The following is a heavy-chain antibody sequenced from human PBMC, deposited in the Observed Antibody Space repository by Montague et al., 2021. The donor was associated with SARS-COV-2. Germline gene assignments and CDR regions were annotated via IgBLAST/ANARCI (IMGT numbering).Heavy chain of an antibody. D-gene: IGHD3-3*02. Sequence: SLRLSCAASGFTFDSFIMHWVRQAPGKGLEWLAVISSDGNTKYYADSVKGRFTASRDNSKNTVYLELSRLRIEDTALYYCARELILQYGMDVWGQGTTVTVSS. CDR3: ARELILQYGMDV. J-gene: IGHJ6*02. V-gene: IGHV3-30*03. CDR2: ISSDGNTK. CDR1: GFTFDSFI.